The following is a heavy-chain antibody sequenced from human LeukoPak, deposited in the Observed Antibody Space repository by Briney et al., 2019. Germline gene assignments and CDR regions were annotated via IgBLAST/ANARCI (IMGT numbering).Heavy chain of an antibody. CDR2: INPNSGAT. V-gene: IGHV1-2*02. CDR3: VRDLMTTQTWDFDY. D-gene: IGHD3-16*01. Sequence: ASVKVSCKGSGYTFTGYYMHWVRQAPGQGLEWMAWINPNSGATNYVQRFQGRVTVTRDTSISTAYMELSSLESDDTAMYYCVRDLMTTQTWDFDYWGQGTLVSVSS. CDR1: GYTFTGYY. J-gene: IGHJ4*02.